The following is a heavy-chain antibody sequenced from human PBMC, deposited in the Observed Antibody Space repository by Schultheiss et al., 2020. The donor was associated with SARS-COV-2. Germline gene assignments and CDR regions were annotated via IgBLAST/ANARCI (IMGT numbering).Heavy chain of an antibody. D-gene: IGHD3-3*01. Sequence: GESLKISCVTSGFTFSSHAMSWVRQTPGKGLEWVSGISGSGGATYYADSVTGRFIISRDDSKNTLLLQMNSLRAEDTAVYYCAKDRHYHFWTAHSPSYFDYWGQGTVVTVSS. V-gene: IGHV3-23*01. CDR1: GFTFSSHA. CDR2: ISGSGGAT. CDR3: AKDRHYHFWTAHSPSYFDY. J-gene: IGHJ4*02.